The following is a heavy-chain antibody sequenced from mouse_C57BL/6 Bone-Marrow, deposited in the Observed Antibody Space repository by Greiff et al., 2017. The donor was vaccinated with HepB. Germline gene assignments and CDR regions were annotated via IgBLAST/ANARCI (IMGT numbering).Heavy chain of an antibody. CDR3: ARHYYGSSYYFDY. J-gene: IGHJ2*01. CDR1: GYTFTSYG. CDR2: IYPRSGNT. D-gene: IGHD1-1*01. V-gene: IGHV1-81*01. Sequence: QVQLQESGAELARPGASVKLSCKASGYTFTSYGISWVKQRTGQGLEWIGEIYPRSGNTYYNEKFKGKATLNADKSSSTAYMELRSLTSEDSAVYFCARHYYGSSYYFDYWGQGTTLTVSS.